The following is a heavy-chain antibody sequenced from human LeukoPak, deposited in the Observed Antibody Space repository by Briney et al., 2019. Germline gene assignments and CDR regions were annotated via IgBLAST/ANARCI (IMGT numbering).Heavy chain of an antibody. V-gene: IGHV4-59*01. Sequence: PSETLSLTCSVSGGSIGSYHWSWIRQPPGKGLEWIGHVHYAWNTKYNPSLTGRVSISLDRSKNQFSLSLSSLTAADTAVYYCARVASKGGMDVWGQGTTVIVSS. CDR1: GGSIGSYH. CDR2: VHYAWNT. D-gene: IGHD5/OR15-5a*01. CDR3: ARVASKGGMDV. J-gene: IGHJ6*02.